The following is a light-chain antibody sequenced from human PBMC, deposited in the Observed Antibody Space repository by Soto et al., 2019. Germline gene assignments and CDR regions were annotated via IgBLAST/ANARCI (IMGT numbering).Light chain of an antibody. CDR1: SSDVGGYNF. CDR3: TSYTTSDTVV. Sequence: QSVLTQPASVSGSPGQSITISCTGTSSDVGGYNFVSWYQQHLGKAPKVMIYDVSNRPSGVSNRFSGSKSGNTASLTISGLQAEDEADYYCTSYTTSDTVVFGGGTKLTVL. V-gene: IGLV2-14*03. J-gene: IGLJ2*01. CDR2: DVS.